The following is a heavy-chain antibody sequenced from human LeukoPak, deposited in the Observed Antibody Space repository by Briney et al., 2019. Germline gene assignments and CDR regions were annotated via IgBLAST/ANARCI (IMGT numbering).Heavy chain of an antibody. CDR2: MNPNSGNT. CDR1: GYTFTSYD. D-gene: IGHD3-3*01. CDR3: ARVSYDFWSGYFRDYYYYYYMDV. V-gene: IGHV1-8*01. Sequence: AAVKVSCKASGYTFTSYDINWVRQATGQGLEWMGWMNPNSGNTGYAQKFQGRVTMTRNTSISTAYMELSSLRSEDTAVYYCARVSYDFWSGYFRDYYYYYYMDVWSKGTTVTVSS. J-gene: IGHJ6*03.